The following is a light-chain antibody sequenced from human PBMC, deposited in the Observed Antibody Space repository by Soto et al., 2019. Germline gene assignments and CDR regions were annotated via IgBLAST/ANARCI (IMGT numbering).Light chain of an antibody. CDR2: EVS. CDR1: SSDVGGYNY. J-gene: IGLJ2*01. CDR3: SSYTNSSTYVV. Sequence: QPVLTQPASVSGSPGQSITISCTGTSSDVGGYNYVSWYQQHPDKAPKVMIYEVSNRPSGVSNRFSGSKSGNTASLTISGLQAEDEADYYCSSYTNSSTYVVFGGGTKLTVL. V-gene: IGLV2-14*01.